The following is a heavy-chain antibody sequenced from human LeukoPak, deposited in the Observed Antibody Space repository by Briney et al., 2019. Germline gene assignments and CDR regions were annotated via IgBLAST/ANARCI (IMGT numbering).Heavy chain of an antibody. Sequence: GGFLRLSCAASGFTFSDCAMTWVRQAPGKGLEWVSGISASGGNTYYADSVKGRFTISRANSKNTLYLQMNSLRAEDTAVYYCAKDLGVTTDLAFDIWGQGTMVTVSS. CDR3: AKDLGVTTDLAFDI. CDR2: ISASGGNT. V-gene: IGHV3-23*01. CDR1: GFTFSDCA. D-gene: IGHD4-11*01. J-gene: IGHJ3*02.